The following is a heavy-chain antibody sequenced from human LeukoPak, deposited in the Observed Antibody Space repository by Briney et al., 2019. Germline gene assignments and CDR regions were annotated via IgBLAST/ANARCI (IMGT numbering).Heavy chain of an antibody. D-gene: IGHD2-15*01. CDR3: ARSWGCSGGSCYTLDY. CDR2: ISDSGGST. J-gene: IGHJ4*02. Sequence: GGSLRLSCAASGFTFSSYAMSWVRQAPGKGLEWVSAISDSGGSTYYADSVKGRFTISRDNSKNMLYLQMNSLRAEDTAVYYCARSWGCSGGSCYTLDYWGQGTLVTVSS. CDR1: GFTFSSYA. V-gene: IGHV3-23*01.